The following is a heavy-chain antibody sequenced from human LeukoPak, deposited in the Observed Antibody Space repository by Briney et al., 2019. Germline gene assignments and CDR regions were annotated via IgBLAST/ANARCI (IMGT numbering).Heavy chain of an antibody. CDR2: IIPILGIA. V-gene: IGHV1-69*04. D-gene: IGHD5-12*01. J-gene: IGHJ5*02. CDR3: ARGVATTLPRTWFDP. Sequence: SVKVSCTASGGTFSSYAISWVRQAPGQGLEWMGRIIPILGIANYAQKFQGRVTITADKSTSTAYMELSSLRSEDTAVYYCARGVATTLPRTWFDPWGQGTLVTVSS. CDR1: GGTFSSYA.